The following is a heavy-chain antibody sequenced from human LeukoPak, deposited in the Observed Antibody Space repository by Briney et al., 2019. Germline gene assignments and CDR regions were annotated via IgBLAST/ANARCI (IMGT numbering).Heavy chain of an antibody. D-gene: IGHD6-13*01. J-gene: IGHJ5*02. CDR1: GGSISSYY. Sequence: NPSETLSLTCTVSGGSISSYYWSWIRQPPGKGLEWIGYIYYSGSTNYNPSLKSRVTISVDTSKNQLSLKLSSVTAADTAVYYCARKAAALVDPWGQGTLVTVSS. V-gene: IGHV4-59*12. CDR3: ARKAAALVDP. CDR2: IYYSGST.